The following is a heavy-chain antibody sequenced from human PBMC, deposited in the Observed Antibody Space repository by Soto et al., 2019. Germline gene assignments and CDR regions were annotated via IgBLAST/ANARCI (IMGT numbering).Heavy chain of an antibody. V-gene: IGHV4-4*02. D-gene: IGHD2-2*01. CDR1: SGSISSSNW. CDR3: ARGALGCSSTSCYADAFDI. J-gene: IGHJ3*02. Sequence: SETLSLTCAVSSGSISSSNWWSWVRQPPGKGLEWIGEIYHSGSANYNPSLKSRVTISVDKSKNQFSLKLSSVTAADTAVYYCARGALGCSSTSCYADAFDIWGQGTMVTVSS. CDR2: IYHSGSA.